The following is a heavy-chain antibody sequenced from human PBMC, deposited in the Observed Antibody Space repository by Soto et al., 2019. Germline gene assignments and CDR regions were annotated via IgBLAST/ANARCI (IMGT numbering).Heavy chain of an antibody. CDR2: IIPIFGTA. V-gene: IGHV1-69*01. CDR1: GGTFSSYA. Sequence: QVQLVQSGAEVKKPGSSVKVSCKASGGTFSSYAISWVRQAPGQGLEWMGGIIPIFGTANYAQKFQGRVTITADESTSTAYMELSSLRSEDTAVYYCARDHVLVPSGWYILFDPWGQGTLVTVSS. CDR3: ARDHVLVPSGWYILFDP. J-gene: IGHJ5*02. D-gene: IGHD6-19*01.